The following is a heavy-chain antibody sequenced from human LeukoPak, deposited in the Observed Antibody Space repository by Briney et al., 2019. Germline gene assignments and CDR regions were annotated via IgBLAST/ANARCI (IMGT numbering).Heavy chain of an antibody. CDR2: INHSGST. CDR3: ARGPISSGWTWYYFDY. J-gene: IGHJ4*02. CDR1: GGSFSGYY. D-gene: IGHD6-19*01. V-gene: IGHV4-34*01. Sequence: SETLSLTCAVYGGSFSGYYWSWIRQPPGKGLEWIGEINHSGSTNYNPSLKSRVTISVDTSKNQFSLKLSSVTAADTAVYYCARGPISSGWTWYYFDYWGQGTLVTVSS.